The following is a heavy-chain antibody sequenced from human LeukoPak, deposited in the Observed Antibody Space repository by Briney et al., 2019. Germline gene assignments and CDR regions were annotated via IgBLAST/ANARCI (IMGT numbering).Heavy chain of an antibody. CDR2: ISSRGSTI. CDR1: GVTFSRYE. D-gene: IGHD3-22*01. J-gene: IGHJ4*02. CDR3: ARDDHDSSGYYSN. V-gene: IGHV3-48*03. Sequence: PGGSLRLSCAASGVTFSRYEMNWVREAPGKGLEWGSYISSRGSTISYADSVKGRFTISRDNAKNSLYLQMNSLRAEDTAVYYCARDDHDSSGYYSNWGQGTLVTVSS.